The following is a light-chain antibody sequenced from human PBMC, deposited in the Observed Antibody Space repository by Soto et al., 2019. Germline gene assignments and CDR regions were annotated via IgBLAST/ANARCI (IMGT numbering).Light chain of an antibody. CDR2: DVS. CDR3: QQYGSSGT. V-gene: IGKV3-20*01. Sequence: EFVLTQSPATLSLSPGERATLSCRASQSVSSYLAWYQQKPGQAPRLLIYDVSSRATGIPDRFSGSGSGTDFTLTISRLEPEDFAVYYCQQYGSSGTFGQGTKVDIK. J-gene: IGKJ1*01. CDR1: QSVSSY.